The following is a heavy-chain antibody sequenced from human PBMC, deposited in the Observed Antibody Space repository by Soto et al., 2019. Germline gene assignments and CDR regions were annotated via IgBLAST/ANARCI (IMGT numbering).Heavy chain of an antibody. CDR1: GGTFSSYT. D-gene: IGHD3-22*01. CDR2: IIPILGIA. Sequence: QVQLVQSGAEVKKPGSSVKVSCKASGGTFSSYTISWVRQAPGQGLEWMGRIIPILGIANYAQKFQGRVTITADKSTSTAYMELSSLRSEDTAVYYCERGDVYHYYDSSGYLFDYWGQGTLVTVSS. CDR3: ERGDVYHYYDSSGYLFDY. V-gene: IGHV1-69*02. J-gene: IGHJ4*02.